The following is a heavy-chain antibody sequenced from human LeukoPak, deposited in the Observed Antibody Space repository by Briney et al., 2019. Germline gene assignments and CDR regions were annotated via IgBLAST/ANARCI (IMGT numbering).Heavy chain of an antibody. J-gene: IGHJ5*02. CDR3: ARVLPQRMAAAGRWFDP. Sequence: ASVKVSCKASGYTFTGYYMHWVRQAPGQGLEWMGWINPNSGGTNYAQKFQGRVTMTRDTSISTAYMELSRLRSDDTAVYYCARVLPQRMAAAGRWFDPWGQGTLVTVSS. D-gene: IGHD6-13*01. CDR1: GYTFTGYY. CDR2: INPNSGGT. V-gene: IGHV1-2*02.